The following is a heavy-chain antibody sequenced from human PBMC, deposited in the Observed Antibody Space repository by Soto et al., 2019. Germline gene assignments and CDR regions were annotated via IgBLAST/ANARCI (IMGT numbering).Heavy chain of an antibody. CDR1: GGSIRSYY. D-gene: IGHD1-26*01. CDR3: ATEGAGGFGMDV. CDR2: IYTSGST. J-gene: IGHJ6*02. V-gene: IGHV4-4*07. Sequence: QVQLQESGPGLVKPSETLSRTCNVSGGSIRSYYWSWVRQPAGKPLEWIGRIYTSGSTKYNPYLKRRVSMSVATSKNQLSLQVTSVRAADTAVYYCATEGAGGFGMDVWGLATTVTVSS.